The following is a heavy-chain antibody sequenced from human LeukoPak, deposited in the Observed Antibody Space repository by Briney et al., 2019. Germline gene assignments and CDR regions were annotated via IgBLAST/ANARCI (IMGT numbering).Heavy chain of an antibody. Sequence: PRGSLRLSCVVSGFTFSNSAMNWVRQAPGKGLEWVSVTSDVGDSTYYADFVRGRFTISRDNYKNTLYLQMNSLGADDTAVYYCARGPSSSGGWLRWFDPWGQGILVTVSS. D-gene: IGHD2-15*01. CDR1: GFTFSNSA. CDR2: TSDVGDST. V-gene: IGHV3-23*01. J-gene: IGHJ5*02. CDR3: ARGPSSSGGWLRWFDP.